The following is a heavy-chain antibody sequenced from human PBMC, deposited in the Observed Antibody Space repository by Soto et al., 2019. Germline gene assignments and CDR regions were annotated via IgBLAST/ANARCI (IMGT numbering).Heavy chain of an antibody. J-gene: IGHJ3*02. CDR1: GFTFSSYA. V-gene: IGHV3-30-3*01. Sequence: QVQLVESGGGVVQPGRSLRLSCAASGFTFSSYAMHWVRQAPGKGLEWVAVISYDGSNKYYADSVKGRFTISRDNSKNTLYLQMNSLRAEDTAVYYCSSTYCGGDCYGDAFDIWGQGTMFTVSS. CDR3: SSTYCGGDCYGDAFDI. CDR2: ISYDGSNK. D-gene: IGHD2-21*02.